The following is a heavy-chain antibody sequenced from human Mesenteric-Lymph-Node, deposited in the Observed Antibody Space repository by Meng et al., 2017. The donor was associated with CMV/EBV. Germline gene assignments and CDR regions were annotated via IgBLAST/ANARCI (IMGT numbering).Heavy chain of an antibody. CDR3: ATCTNYDFWSGYYIYFDY. CDR2: INHSGST. D-gene: IGHD3-3*01. CDR1: GGSFSGYY. V-gene: IGHV4-34*01. Sequence: SETLSLTCAVYGGSFSGYYWSWIRQPPGKGLEWIGEINHSGSTNYNPSLKSRVTISVDTSKNQFSLKLSSVTAADTAVYYCATCTNYDFWSGYYIYFDYWGQGTLVTVSS. J-gene: IGHJ4*02.